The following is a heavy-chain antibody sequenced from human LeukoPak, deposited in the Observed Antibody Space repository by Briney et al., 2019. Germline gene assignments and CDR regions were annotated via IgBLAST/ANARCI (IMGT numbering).Heavy chain of an antibody. Sequence: PGGSLRLSCAASGFTFSSYGMHWVRQAPGKGLEWVAVISYDGSNKYYADSMKGRFTISRDNSKNTLYLQMNSLRAEDTAVYYCAKDMGTIFGVVTNYYYYGMDVWGQGTTVTVSS. CDR1: GFTFSSYG. CDR2: ISYDGSNK. J-gene: IGHJ6*02. CDR3: AKDMGTIFGVVTNYYYYGMDV. D-gene: IGHD3-3*01. V-gene: IGHV3-30*18.